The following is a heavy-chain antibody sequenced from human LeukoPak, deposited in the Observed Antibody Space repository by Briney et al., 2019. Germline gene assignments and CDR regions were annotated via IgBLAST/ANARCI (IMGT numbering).Heavy chain of an antibody. CDR3: ARGWDYDSGGRPTAYVY. J-gene: IGHJ4*02. CDR2: IIPIFGTA. Sequence: SVKVSCKASGGTFSSYAISWVRQAPGQGLEWMGGIIPIFGTANYAQKFQGKVTITADESTSTAYMELCSLRSEDTAVYYCARGWDYDSGGRPTAYVYWGQGTLVSVSS. D-gene: IGHD3-22*01. CDR1: GGTFSSYA. V-gene: IGHV1-69*13.